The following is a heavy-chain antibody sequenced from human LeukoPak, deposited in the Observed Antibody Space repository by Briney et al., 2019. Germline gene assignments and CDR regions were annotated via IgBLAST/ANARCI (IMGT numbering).Heavy chain of an antibody. Sequence: SVKVSCKASGGTFSSYAISWVRQAPGQGLEWMGGIIPIFGTANYAQKFQGRVTITADESTSTAYMELSSLRSEDTAVYYCAKGASTVVFYFDYWGQGALVTVSS. CDR3: AKGASTVVFYFDY. D-gene: IGHD4-23*01. CDR1: GGTFSSYA. J-gene: IGHJ4*02. V-gene: IGHV1-69*13. CDR2: IIPIFGTA.